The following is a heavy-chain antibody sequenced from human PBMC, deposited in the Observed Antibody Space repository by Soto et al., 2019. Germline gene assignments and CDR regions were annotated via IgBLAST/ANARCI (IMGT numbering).Heavy chain of an antibody. CDR1: GFTFSGYA. CDR3: ARRSSGWYFYY. V-gene: IGHV3-23*01. Sequence: EVQLLESGGGLVQPGGSLRLSCAASGFTFSGYAMNWVRQAPGKGLEWVSVISGSGDSTYYADSVKGRFTISRDNSKNTLYLQMNSLRAEDTAVYYCARRSSGWYFYYWGQGTLVTVSS. CDR2: ISGSGDST. J-gene: IGHJ4*02. D-gene: IGHD6-19*01.